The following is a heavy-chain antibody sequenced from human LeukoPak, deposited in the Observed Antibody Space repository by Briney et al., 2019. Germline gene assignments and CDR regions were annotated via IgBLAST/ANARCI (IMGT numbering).Heavy chain of an antibody. V-gene: IGHV4-34*01. Sequence: SETLSLTCAVYGGSFSGYYWSWIRQPPGKGLEWIGEINHSGGTNYNASLKSRATISLDTSKNQFSLRLRSVTAADTAVYYCARLLPLQGGDVWGQGTTVTVSS. J-gene: IGHJ6*01. D-gene: IGHD2-15*01. CDR1: GGSFSGYY. CDR3: ARLLPLQGGDV. CDR2: INHSGGT.